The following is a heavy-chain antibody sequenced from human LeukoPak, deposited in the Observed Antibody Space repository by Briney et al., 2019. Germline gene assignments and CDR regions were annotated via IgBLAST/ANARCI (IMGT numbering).Heavy chain of an antibody. Sequence: GASVKVSCKASGYTFTSYGISWVRQAPGQRLEWMGWISACNGNTNYAQKLQGRVTMTTDTSTTTAYMELRSLRSDDTAVYCCASSLSSSSGLFDYWGQGTLVTVSS. CDR3: ASSLSSSSGLFDY. CDR1: GYTFTSYG. D-gene: IGHD6-19*01. CDR2: ISACNGNT. J-gene: IGHJ4*02. V-gene: IGHV1-18*01.